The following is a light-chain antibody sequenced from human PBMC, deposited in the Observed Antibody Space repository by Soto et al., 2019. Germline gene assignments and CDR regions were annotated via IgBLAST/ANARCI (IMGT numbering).Light chain of an antibody. J-gene: IGKJ2*01. Sequence: DIVMTQSPDSLAVSLGERATINCKSSQSVLRSSNNKNYLAWYQQRPGQPPNLLIYWASTRESGVPDRFSGSGSGTDFTLTISSLQPADAAVYYYQLYNNIPYTFGQGTNLEIK. V-gene: IGKV4-1*01. CDR1: QSVLRSSNNKNY. CDR3: QLYNNIPYT. CDR2: WAS.